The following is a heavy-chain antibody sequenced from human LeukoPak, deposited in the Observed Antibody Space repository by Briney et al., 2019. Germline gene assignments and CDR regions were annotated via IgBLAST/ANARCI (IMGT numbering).Heavy chain of an antibody. V-gene: IGHV3-74*01. CDR1: GFSLSDHW. J-gene: IGHJ4*01. CDR2: SYGGGGST. Sequence: GGSLRLSCAASGFSLSDHWMHWVRPVPGMGLVWVSRSYGGGGSTSYAHSVKGRFSISRDNARNTLYLQMNKLRVDDMAIYYCARGPGSSGGAYVGDYWGHGTLVTVSS. D-gene: IGHD3-22*01. CDR3: ARGPGSSGGAYVGDY.